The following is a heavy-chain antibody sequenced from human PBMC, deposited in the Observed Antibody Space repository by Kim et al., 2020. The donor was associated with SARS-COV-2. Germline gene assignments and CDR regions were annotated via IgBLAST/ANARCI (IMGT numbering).Heavy chain of an antibody. CDR2: ISYDGSNK. J-gene: IGHJ3*02. CDR3: AREGRWLQLEDAFDI. Sequence: GGSLRLSCAASGFTFSSYAMHWVRQAPGKGLEWVAVISYDGSNKYYADSVKGRFTISRDNSKNTLYLQMNSLRAEDTAVYYCAREGRWLQLEDAFDIWGQGTMVTVSS. V-gene: IGHV3-30*04. D-gene: IGHD5-12*01. CDR1: GFTFSSYA.